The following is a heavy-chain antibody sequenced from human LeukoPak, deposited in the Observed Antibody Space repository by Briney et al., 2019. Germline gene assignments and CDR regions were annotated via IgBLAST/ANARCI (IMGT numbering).Heavy chain of an antibody. CDR3: ARGSIAAAGTTDY. CDR2: IYYSGST. Sequence: SETLSLTCTVSGGSISSGGYYWSWIRQHPGKGLEWIGYIYYSGSTYYNPSLKSRVTISVDTSKNQFSLKLGSVTAADTAVYYCARGSIAAAGTTDYWGQGTLVTVSS. J-gene: IGHJ4*02. V-gene: IGHV4-31*03. CDR1: GGSISSGGYY. D-gene: IGHD6-13*01.